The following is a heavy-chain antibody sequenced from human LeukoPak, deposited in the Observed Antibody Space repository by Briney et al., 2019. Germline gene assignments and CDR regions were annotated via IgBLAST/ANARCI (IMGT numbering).Heavy chain of an antibody. J-gene: IGHJ4*02. CDR3: ATSYYDILTGYHMKGKGTLDY. Sequence: GASVNVSCKVSGYTLTELSMHWVRQAPGKGLEWMGGFDPEDGETIYAQKFQGRVTMTEDTSTDTAYMELSSLRSEDTAVYYCATSYYDILTGYHMKGKGTLDYWGQGTLVTVSS. CDR1: GYTLTELS. D-gene: IGHD3-9*01. CDR2: FDPEDGET. V-gene: IGHV1-24*01.